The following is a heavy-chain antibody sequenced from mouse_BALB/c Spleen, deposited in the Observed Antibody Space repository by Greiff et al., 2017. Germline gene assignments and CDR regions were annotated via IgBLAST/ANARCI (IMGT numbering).Heavy chain of an antibody. CDR2: IIPSSGYT. CDR1: GYTFTSYT. D-gene: IGHD1-1*01. V-gene: IGHV1-4*02. J-gene: IGHJ4*01. Sequence: VQLQQSAAELARPGASVKMSCKASGYTFTSYTMHWVKKRLGQGLEWMGYIIPSSGYTEYNQKFKDKTTLTADKSSSTAYMQLSSLTSEDSAVYYCARGIYYGTPYAMDYWGQGTSVTVSS. CDR3: ARGIYYGTPYAMDY.